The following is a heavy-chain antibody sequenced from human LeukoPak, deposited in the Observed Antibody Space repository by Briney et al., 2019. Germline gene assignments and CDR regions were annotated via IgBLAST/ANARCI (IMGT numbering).Heavy chain of an antibody. V-gene: IGHV3-7*01. Sequence: PGGSLRLSCAASGFTFSRYWMTWVRQAPGKGLEWVGNIKQDGSEQYYVDSVKGRFTISRDNAKNSLYLQMNSLRAEDTAVYYCAREHSSSWDQFDYWGQGTLVTVSS. CDR1: GFTFSRYW. CDR2: IKQDGSEQ. J-gene: IGHJ4*02. D-gene: IGHD6-13*01. CDR3: AREHSSSWDQFDY.